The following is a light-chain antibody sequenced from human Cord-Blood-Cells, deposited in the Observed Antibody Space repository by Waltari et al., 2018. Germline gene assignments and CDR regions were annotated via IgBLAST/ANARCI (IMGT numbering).Light chain of an antibody. Sequence: SSKLTQDPAVSVALGRTVRLTCQGDSLRTYYASWYQQKPGQAPVLVIYGKNNRPPGIPDRFSGSSSGNTASLTITGAQAEDEADYYCNSRDSSGNHLVFGGGTKLTVL. CDR2: GKN. CDR1: SLRTYY. CDR3: NSRDSSGNHLV. J-gene: IGLJ3*02. V-gene: IGLV3-19*01.